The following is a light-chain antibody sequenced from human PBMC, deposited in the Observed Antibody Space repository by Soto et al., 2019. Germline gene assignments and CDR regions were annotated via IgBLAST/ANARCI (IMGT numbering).Light chain of an antibody. CDR2: GAS. V-gene: IGKV3-15*01. J-gene: IGKJ1*01. CDR3: QQYNNWPPWT. Sequence: EIVMTQSPATLSVSPGERATLSCRASQSVSNNLVWYQQKAGQAPRLLIYGASTRATGIPARFSGSGSGTQFTLTISRLQSEDFAVYYCQQYNNWPPWTCGQGTKVEIK. CDR1: QSVSNN.